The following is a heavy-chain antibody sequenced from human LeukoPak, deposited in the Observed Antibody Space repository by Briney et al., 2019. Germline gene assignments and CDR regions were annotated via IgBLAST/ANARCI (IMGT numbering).Heavy chain of an antibody. V-gene: IGHV1-2*02. CDR1: GYTFTGYY. D-gene: IGHD2-2*01. CDR3: ARDFKYQLLSHYYYYMDV. J-gene: IGHJ6*03. Sequence: ASVKVSCKASGYTFTGYYMHWVRQAPGQGLEWMGWINPNSGGTNYAQKFQGRVTMTRGTSISTAYMELSRLRSDDTAVYYCARDFKYQLLSHYYYYMDVWGKGTTVTVSS. CDR2: INPNSGGT.